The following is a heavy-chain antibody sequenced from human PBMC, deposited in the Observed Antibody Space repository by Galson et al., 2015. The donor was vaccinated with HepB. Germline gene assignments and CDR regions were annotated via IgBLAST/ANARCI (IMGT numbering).Heavy chain of an antibody. CDR3: ARLGTGFRVATPGREGGPAYYYFDS. CDR1: GYSIASGSY. D-gene: IGHD6-13*01. Sequence: ETLSLTCTVSGYSIASGSYWGWIRQPPGKGLEWIGNIHHSGKTYYSPSLQSRVAMSLDTSKNHFSLRLSSVTAADTAVYYCARLGTGFRVATPGREGGPAYYYFDSGGQGTLVTVSS. V-gene: IGHV4-38-2*02. J-gene: IGHJ4*02. CDR2: IHHSGKT.